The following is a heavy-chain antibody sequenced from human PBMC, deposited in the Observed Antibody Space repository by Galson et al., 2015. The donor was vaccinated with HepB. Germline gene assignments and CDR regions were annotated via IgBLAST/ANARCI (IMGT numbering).Heavy chain of an antibody. J-gene: IGHJ4*02. D-gene: IGHD3-16*02. CDR3: ARDRGRVISY. V-gene: IGHV3-21*01. Sequence: SLRLSCAASGFTFSSYTINWVRQAPGKGLEWVSSVSSGNSYINYADSVKGRFFISRDDAKKSVYLQMSSLRGEDTAVYYCARDRGRVISYWGQGTLVTVSS. CDR2: VSSGNSYI. CDR1: GFTFSSYT.